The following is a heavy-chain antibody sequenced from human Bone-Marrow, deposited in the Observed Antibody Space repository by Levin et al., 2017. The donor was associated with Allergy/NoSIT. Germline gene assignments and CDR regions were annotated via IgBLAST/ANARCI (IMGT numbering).Heavy chain of an antibody. CDR1: GFTLNTYG. CDR2: ISHDGSKN. D-gene: IGHD3-10*01. J-gene: IGHJ4*02. Sequence: PGGSLRLSCAASGFTLNTYGVHWVRQAPGKGLEWVALISHDGSKNYFADSVKGRFSISRVNSNNTVFLQMNSLRAEDTGMYHCAKDSLPLWVGEVPLDSWGQGILVTVSS. CDR3: AKDSLPLWVGEVPLDS. V-gene: IGHV3-30*18.